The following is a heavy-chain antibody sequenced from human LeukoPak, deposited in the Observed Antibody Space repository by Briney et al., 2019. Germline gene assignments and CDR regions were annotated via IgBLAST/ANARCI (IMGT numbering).Heavy chain of an antibody. J-gene: IGHJ4*02. CDR3: ATRIEQQLVP. Sequence: AGGSLRLSCAASEFTFSSYAMSWVRQAPGKGLEWVSAITSSGGGTYYADSVKGRFTISRDNSKSTLYLQMNSLGVDDTALYYCATRIEQQLVPGGQGTLVTVSS. CDR1: EFTFSSYA. D-gene: IGHD6-6*01. V-gene: IGHV3-23*01. CDR2: ITSSGGGT.